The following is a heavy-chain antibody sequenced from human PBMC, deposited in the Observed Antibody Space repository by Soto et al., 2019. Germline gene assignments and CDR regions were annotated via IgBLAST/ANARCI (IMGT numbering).Heavy chain of an antibody. J-gene: IGHJ6*02. CDR1: GGSIISGDYY. D-gene: IGHD2-2*01. CDR2: IYYSGST. CDR3: AREGRPAAFPYYYYGMDV. V-gene: IGHV4-30-4*01. Sequence: SETLSLTCTVSGGSIISGDYYWMWIRQPPGKGLEWIGYIYYSGSTYYNPSLKSRVTISVDTSKNQFSLKLSSVTAADTAVYYCAREGRPAAFPYYYYGMDVWGQGTTVTVSS.